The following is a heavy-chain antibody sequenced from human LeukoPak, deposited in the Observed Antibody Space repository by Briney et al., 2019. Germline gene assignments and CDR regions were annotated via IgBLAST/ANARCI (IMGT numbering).Heavy chain of an antibody. CDR2: TSYNGNT. J-gene: IGHJ4*02. CDR3: ARHSGSGWQALGY. CDR1: GYTFSNYG. D-gene: IGHD6-19*01. Sequence: ASVKVSCKASGYTFSNYGISWVRQVPGLGLEWMGWTSYNGNTNYAQEFQDRVTMTTDTSTTTAYMELRSLESDDTAVYYCARHSGSGWQALGYWGQGTLVTVSS. V-gene: IGHV1-18*04.